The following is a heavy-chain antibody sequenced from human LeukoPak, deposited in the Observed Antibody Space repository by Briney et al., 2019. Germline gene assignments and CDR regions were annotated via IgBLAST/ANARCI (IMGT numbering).Heavy chain of an antibody. CDR3: ARWPYSSSYYFDY. CDR2: IYSGGST. CDR1: GFTVSSNY. D-gene: IGHD6-6*01. J-gene: IGHJ4*02. Sequence: GGSLRLSCAASGFTVSSNYMSWVRQAPGKGLEWVSVIYSGGSTYYADSVKGRFTISRDNSKNTLYLQMNSLRAEDTAVYYCARWPYSSSYYFDYWGQGTLVTVSS. V-gene: IGHV3-66*01.